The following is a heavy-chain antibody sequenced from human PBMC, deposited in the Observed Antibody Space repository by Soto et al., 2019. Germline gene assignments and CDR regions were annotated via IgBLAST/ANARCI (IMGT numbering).Heavy chain of an antibody. V-gene: IGHV4-31*02. CDR1: GGSIGSRDYY. CDR3: ARDKGGAALKGSGMDV. J-gene: IGHJ6*02. D-gene: IGHD3-10*01. Sequence: QVQVQESGPGLVKPSQTLSLKCSVSGGSIGSRDYYWSWIRQHPEKGLEWIGSIYYNGNTDYNPSLRGRPPMSLDTSMTEFSLKLSSVTAADTAVYDCARDKGGAALKGSGMDVWGQGTTVTVS. CDR2: IYYNGNT.